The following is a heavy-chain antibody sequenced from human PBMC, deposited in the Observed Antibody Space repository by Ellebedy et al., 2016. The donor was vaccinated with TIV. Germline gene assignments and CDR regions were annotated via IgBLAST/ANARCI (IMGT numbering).Heavy chain of an antibody. D-gene: IGHD4-23*01. CDR3: ARGGDYGGNLRYYFDY. CDR2: ISSSSSTI. Sequence: GGSLRLSCAASGFTFSSYSMNWVRQAPGKGLEWVSYISSSSSTIYYADSVKGRFTISRDNAKNSLYLQMNSLRTEDTAVYYCARGGDYGGNLRYYFDYWGQGTLVTVSS. V-gene: IGHV3-48*04. CDR1: GFTFSSYS. J-gene: IGHJ4*02.